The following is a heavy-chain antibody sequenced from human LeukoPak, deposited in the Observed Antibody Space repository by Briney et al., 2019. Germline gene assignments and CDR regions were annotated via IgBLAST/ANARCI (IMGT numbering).Heavy chain of an antibody. D-gene: IGHD2-2*01. CDR2: ISYDGSNK. V-gene: IGHV3-30*03. CDR1: GFTFSSYG. J-gene: IGHJ4*02. CDR3: ARDRSSNEYYFDY. Sequence: GGSLRLSCAASGFTFSSYGMHWVRQAPGKGLEWVAVISYDGSNKYYADSVKGRFTISRDNSKNTLYLQMNSLRAEDTAVNYCARDRSSNEYYFDYWGQGTLVTVSS.